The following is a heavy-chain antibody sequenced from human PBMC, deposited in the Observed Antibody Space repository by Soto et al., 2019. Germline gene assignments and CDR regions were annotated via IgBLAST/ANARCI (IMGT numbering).Heavy chain of an antibody. J-gene: IGHJ6*02. Sequence: PSETLSLTCTVSGGSISSSSYYWGWIRQPPGKGLEWIGSIYYSGSTYYNPSLKSRVTISVDTSKNQFSLKLSSVTAADTAVYYCARLHYDILTGYYILGDYYYYYGLDVWGQGTTVTVSS. CDR2: IYYSGST. D-gene: IGHD3-9*01. CDR3: ARLHYDILTGYYILGDYYYYYGLDV. CDR1: GGSISSSSYY. V-gene: IGHV4-39*01.